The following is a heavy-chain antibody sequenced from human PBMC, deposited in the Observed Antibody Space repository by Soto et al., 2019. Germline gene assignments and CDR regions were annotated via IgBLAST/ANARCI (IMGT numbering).Heavy chain of an antibody. CDR1: GDSISSYY. J-gene: IGHJ4*02. Sequence: SETLSLTCTVSGDSISSYYWSWIRQPPGKGLEWIGYIHYSGSTNYNPSLKSRVTISVDTSKNQFSLRLSSVTAADTAVYYCGRXXXLHXDYXYWGQGTXXXXXS. V-gene: IGHV4-59*08. D-gene: IGHD4-17*01. CDR2: IHYSGST. CDR3: GRXXXLHXDYXY.